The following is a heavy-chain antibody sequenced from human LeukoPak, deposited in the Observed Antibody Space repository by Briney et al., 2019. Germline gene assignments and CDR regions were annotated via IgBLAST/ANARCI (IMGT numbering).Heavy chain of an antibody. CDR1: GFTFSDYY. V-gene: IGHV3-11*01. CDR3: AGEQQLGLYDAFDI. J-gene: IGHJ3*02. D-gene: IGHD6-13*01. Sequence: GGSLRLSCAASGFTFSDYYMTWIRQAPGKGLEGLAYISYSSTFIYYADSVKGRFPISRDNSKNSLFLQMDSLTADDTAVYYCAGEQQLGLYDAFDIWGQGTMVTVSS. CDR2: ISYSSTFI.